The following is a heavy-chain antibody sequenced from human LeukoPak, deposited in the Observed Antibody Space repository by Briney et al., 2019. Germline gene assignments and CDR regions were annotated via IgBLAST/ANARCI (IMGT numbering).Heavy chain of an antibody. Sequence: PGGSLRLSCAASGFTFSSYGMHWVRQAPGKGLEWAAVIWYDGSNKYYADSVKGRFTTSRDNSKNTLYLQMNSLRAEDTAVYYCARTPGGCSGGSCYSGSFDYWGQGTLVTVSS. CDR1: GFTFSSYG. J-gene: IGHJ4*02. CDR2: IWYDGSNK. D-gene: IGHD2-15*01. CDR3: ARTPGGCSGGSCYSGSFDY. V-gene: IGHV3-33*01.